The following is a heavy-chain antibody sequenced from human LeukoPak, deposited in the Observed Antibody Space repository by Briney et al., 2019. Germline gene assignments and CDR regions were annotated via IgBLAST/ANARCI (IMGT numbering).Heavy chain of an antibody. CDR2: VELSGRT. CDR1: GGSISSTNW. CDR3: ARDAGYCSSSSCGAYFQH. V-gene: IGHV4-4*02. Sequence: PSGTLSLTCGVSGGSISSTNWWTWVRQPPGEGLEWIGEVELSGRTNYNPSLKSRVIISVDTSKNQFSLKLSSVTAADTAVYYCARDAGYCSSSSCGAYFQHWGQGTLVTVSS. J-gene: IGHJ1*01. D-gene: IGHD2-2*01.